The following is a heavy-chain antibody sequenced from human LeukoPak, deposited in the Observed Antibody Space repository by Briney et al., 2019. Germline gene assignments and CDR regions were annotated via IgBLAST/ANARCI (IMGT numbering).Heavy chain of an antibody. CDR3: ARDRRDYDILTGYFHAEYFQH. J-gene: IGHJ1*01. Sequence: ASVKVSFKASGYTFTGYYMHWVRQAPGQGLEWMGWINPNSGGTNYAQKFQGRVTMTRDTSISTAYMEPSRLRSDDTAVYYCARDRRDYDILTGYFHAEYFQHWGQGTLVTVSS. CDR1: GYTFTGYY. CDR2: INPNSGGT. D-gene: IGHD3-9*01. V-gene: IGHV1-2*02.